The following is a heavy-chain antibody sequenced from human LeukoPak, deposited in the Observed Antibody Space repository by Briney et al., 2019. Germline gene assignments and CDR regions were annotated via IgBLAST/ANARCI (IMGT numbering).Heavy chain of an antibody. CDR1: GFTFSSYA. CDR2: ISYDGSNK. V-gene: IGHV3-30-3*01. D-gene: IGHD5-18*01. Sequence: GGSLRLSCAASGFTFSSYAMHWVRQAPGKGLEWVAVISYDGSNKYYADSVKGRFTISRDNSKNTLYLQMNSLRAEDTAVYYCARVTRWIRLVDAFDIWGQGTMVTVSS. J-gene: IGHJ3*02. CDR3: ARVTRWIRLVDAFDI.